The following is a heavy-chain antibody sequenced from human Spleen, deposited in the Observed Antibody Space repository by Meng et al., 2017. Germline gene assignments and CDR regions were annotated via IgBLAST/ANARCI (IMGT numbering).Heavy chain of an antibody. J-gene: IGHJ4*02. CDR1: GGSFSDYY. Sequence: QVQLQQLGAGLLEPSEPLSLPCFVSGGSFSDYYWSWIRQPPGKGLEWIGEINHSGSTNYNPSLESRATISVDTSQNNLSLKLSSVTAADSAVYYCASYNSGWPQFDSWGQGILVTFSS. CDR3: ASYNSGWPQFDS. D-gene: IGHD6-19*01. V-gene: IGHV4-34*01. CDR2: INHSGST.